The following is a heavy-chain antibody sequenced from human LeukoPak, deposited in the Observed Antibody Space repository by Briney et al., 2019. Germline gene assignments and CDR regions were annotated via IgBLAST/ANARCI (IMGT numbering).Heavy chain of an antibody. D-gene: IGHD5-24*01. CDR1: GYTFTGYY. CDR3: ARDPEMATIFFDY. CDR2: INPNSGGT. J-gene: IGHJ4*02. Sequence: ASVKVSCKASGYTFTGYYMHWVRQAPGQGLEWMGWINPNSGGTNYAQKFQGRVTMTRDTSISTAYMELSRLRSDDTAVYYCARDPEMATIFFDYWGQGTLVTVST. V-gene: IGHV1-2*02.